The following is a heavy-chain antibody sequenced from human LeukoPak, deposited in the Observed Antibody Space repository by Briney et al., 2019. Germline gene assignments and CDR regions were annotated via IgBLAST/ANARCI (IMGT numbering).Heavy chain of an antibody. D-gene: IGHD2-2*02. V-gene: IGHV3-7*01. J-gene: IGHJ3*02. Sequence: PGGSLRLSCAASGFTFSSYWMSWVRQAPGKGLEWVANIKQDGSEKYYVDSVKGRFTISRDNAKNSLYLQMNSLRAEDTAVYYCARDNNCSSTSCYTGDAFDIWGQGTMVTVSS. CDR1: GFTFSSYW. CDR2: IKQDGSEK. CDR3: ARDNNCSSTSCYTGDAFDI.